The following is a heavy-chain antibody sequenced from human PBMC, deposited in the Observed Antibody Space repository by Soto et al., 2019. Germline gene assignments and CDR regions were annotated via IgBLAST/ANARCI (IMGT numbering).Heavy chain of an antibody. CDR2: ISSGGSNT. CDR1: GFTFSSYW. V-gene: IGHV3-74*03. J-gene: IGHJ5*01. D-gene: IGHD3-10*01. Sequence: GGSLRLSCAASGFTFSSYWMHWVRQAPGKGLVWVSRISSGGSNTKYADSVKGRFTISRDNAGNTLYLQMNSLRAEDTAVYYCARGEGVTGPTTVMDAWGQGTMVTVSS. CDR3: ARGEGVTGPTTVMDA.